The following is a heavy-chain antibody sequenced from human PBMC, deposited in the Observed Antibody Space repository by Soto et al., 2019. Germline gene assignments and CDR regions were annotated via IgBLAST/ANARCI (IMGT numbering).Heavy chain of an antibody. V-gene: IGHV5-51*01. CDR1: GYSFTSYW. Sequence: PGESLKISCKGSGYSFTSYWIGWVRQMPGKGLEWMGIIYPGDSDTRYSPSFQGQVTISADKSISTAYLQWSSLKASDTAMYYCSTNRGYCSGGSCGAFDIWGQGTMVTVSS. CDR3: STNRGYCSGGSCGAFDI. CDR2: IYPGDSDT. D-gene: IGHD2-15*01. J-gene: IGHJ3*02.